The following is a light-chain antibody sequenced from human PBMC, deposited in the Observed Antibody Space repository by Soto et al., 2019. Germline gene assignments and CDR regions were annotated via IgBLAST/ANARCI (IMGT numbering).Light chain of an antibody. CDR2: GAS. Sequence: EVVLTQSPVTLSLSPGERATLSCRASQSFRGLLAWYQQKPGQAPRLLIYGASTRATGIPARFSGSGSGTEFTLTISSLQSEDFAVYYCQQYNNWKGTFGQGTKVEIK. V-gene: IGKV3-15*01. CDR3: QQYNNWKGT. J-gene: IGKJ1*01. CDR1: QSFRGL.